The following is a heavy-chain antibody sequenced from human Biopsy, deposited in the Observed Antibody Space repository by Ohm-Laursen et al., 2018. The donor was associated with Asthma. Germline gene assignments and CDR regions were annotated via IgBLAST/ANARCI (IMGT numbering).Heavy chain of an antibody. V-gene: IGHV1-3*04. J-gene: IGHJ3*02. CDR2: MNTGNGNT. D-gene: IGHD3-9*01. CDR1: GYTFISYA. Sequence: SSVKVSCKTSGYTFISYAIHWVRQAPGQRLEWMGWMNTGNGNTKYSQKFQGRVTISRDKSASTSYRDLSSLRSEDTAMYYCARTYYDFLTGQVNDAFAMWGQGTMVTVSS. CDR3: ARTYYDFLTGQVNDAFAM.